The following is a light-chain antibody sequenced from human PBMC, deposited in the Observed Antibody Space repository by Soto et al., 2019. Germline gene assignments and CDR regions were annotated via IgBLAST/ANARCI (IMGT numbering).Light chain of an antibody. V-gene: IGLV1-44*01. CDR3: AAWDDSLNGRV. CDR2: SNN. CDR1: SSNIGSNT. J-gene: IGLJ3*02. Sequence: QSVLTQPPSASGTPGQRVTISCSGSSSNIGSNTVNWYQQLPGTAPKLLIYSNNQRPSGVPDRFSGSMSGTSASLAISGLQSEDEADYYCAAWDDSLNGRVFGGGTKLTVL.